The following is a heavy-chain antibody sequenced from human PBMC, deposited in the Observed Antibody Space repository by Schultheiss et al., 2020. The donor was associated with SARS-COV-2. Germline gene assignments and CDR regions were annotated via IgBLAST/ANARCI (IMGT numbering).Heavy chain of an antibody. J-gene: IGHJ5*02. CDR2: INHSGST. V-gene: IGHV4-34*01. Sequence: SQTLSLTCAVYGGSFSGYYWSWIRQPPGKGLEWIGEINHSGSTNYNPSLKSRVTISVDTSKNQFSLKLSSVTAADTAVYYCARARRDVLMVYAIPPNMRGWFDPWGQGTLVTVPQ. CDR1: GGSFSGYY. D-gene: IGHD2-8*01. CDR3: ARARRDVLMVYAIPPNMRGWFDP.